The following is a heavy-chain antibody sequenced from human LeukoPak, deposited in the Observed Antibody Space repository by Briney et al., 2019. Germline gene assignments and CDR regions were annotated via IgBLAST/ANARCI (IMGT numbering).Heavy chain of an antibody. D-gene: IGHD4-17*01. CDR3: ARVYGDYEGAFDI. CDR1: GGTFSSYA. Sequence: ASVKVSCKASGGTFSSYAISWVRQAPGQGLEWMGRIIPILGIANYAQKFQGRVTITADKSTSTAYMELSSLRSDDTAVYYCARVYGDYEGAFDIWGQGTMVTVSS. J-gene: IGHJ3*02. CDR2: IIPILGIA. V-gene: IGHV1-69*04.